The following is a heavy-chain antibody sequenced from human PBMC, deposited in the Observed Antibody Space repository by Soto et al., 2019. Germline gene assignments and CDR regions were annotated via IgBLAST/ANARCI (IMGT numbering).Heavy chain of an antibody. V-gene: IGHV4-61*01. Sequence: SETLSLTCTVSGSSLSSGSYYWSWIRQTPGKGLEWIGYTYYSGSTTYNPSLKIRVTISVDTAKNQFSLNLPAVTASDPAVYYCARHVKYVATWSSGFGFWGQGTLVTVSS. J-gene: IGHJ4*02. CDR3: ARHVKYVATWSSGFGF. D-gene: IGHD2-8*02. CDR1: GSSLSSGSYY. CDR2: TYYSGST.